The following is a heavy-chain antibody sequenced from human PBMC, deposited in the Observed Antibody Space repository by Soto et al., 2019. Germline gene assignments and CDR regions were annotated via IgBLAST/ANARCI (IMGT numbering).Heavy chain of an antibody. V-gene: IGHV3-23*01. D-gene: IGHD6-6*01. CDR1: GFTFSSYA. Sequence: VSLRLSCAASGFTFSSYAMSWVRQAPGKGLEWVSAISGSGGSTYYADSVKGRFTISRDNSKNTLYLQMNSLRAEDTAVYYCAKESTEDSSSYNWFDPWGQGTLVTVSS. CDR2: ISGSGGST. J-gene: IGHJ5*02. CDR3: AKESTEDSSSYNWFDP.